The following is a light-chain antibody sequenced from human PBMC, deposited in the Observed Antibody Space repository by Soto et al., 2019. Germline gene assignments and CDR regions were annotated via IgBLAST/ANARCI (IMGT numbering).Light chain of an antibody. V-gene: IGKV1-5*01. CDR2: DAP. J-gene: IGKJ1*01. CDR3: QQYKSYPWT. Sequence: DIQMTQSPSTLSASVGDRVTITCRASQSISSWLAWYQQKPGKAHKLLIYDAPSLESGVPSRFSGSGSGTEVTLTSSSRQPDDFATYYCQQYKSYPWTFGQGTKVDSK. CDR1: QSISSW.